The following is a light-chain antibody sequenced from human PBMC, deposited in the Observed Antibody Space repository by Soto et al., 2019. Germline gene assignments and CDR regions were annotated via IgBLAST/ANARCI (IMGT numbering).Light chain of an antibody. CDR2: GAL. Sequence: DIQMTQSPSSLSASVGDRVTITCRAGHFIGKYLNWYQQKPGKAPKLLIFGALNLEDGVPSRFSGSGSGTDFTLTISGLLPDDFATYICQQTYTAVSFGHGTTVEI. V-gene: IGKV1-39*01. CDR3: QQTYTAVS. J-gene: IGKJ3*01. CDR1: HFIGKY.